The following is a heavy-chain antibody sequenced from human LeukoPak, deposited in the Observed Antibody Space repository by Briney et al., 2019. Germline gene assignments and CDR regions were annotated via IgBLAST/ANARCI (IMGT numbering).Heavy chain of an antibody. D-gene: IGHD1-26*01. CDR1: GLTFSSYA. V-gene: IGHV3-23*01. Sequence: GGSLRLSCAASGLTFSSYAMSGARRARGKGLEGVSAISGSGGSTYYADSVKGRFTISRDNSKNTLYLQMNSLRAEDTAVYYCAKGPQREYFQHWGQGTLVTVSS. CDR2: ISGSGGST. J-gene: IGHJ1*01. CDR3: AKGPQREYFQH.